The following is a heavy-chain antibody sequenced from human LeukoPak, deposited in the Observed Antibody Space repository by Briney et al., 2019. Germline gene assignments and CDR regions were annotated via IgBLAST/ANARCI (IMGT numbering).Heavy chain of an antibody. CDR3: ARTTRDGYNSHFDY. J-gene: IGHJ4*02. Sequence: SETLSLTCTVSGGSISSSSYYWGWIRQPPGKGLEWIGNIYDSGSTYYNPSLKSRVTISVDTSKNQFSLKLSSVTAADTAVYYCARTTRDGYNSHFDYWGQGTLVTVSS. D-gene: IGHD5-24*01. CDR1: GGSISSSSYY. CDR2: IYDSGST. V-gene: IGHV4-39*07.